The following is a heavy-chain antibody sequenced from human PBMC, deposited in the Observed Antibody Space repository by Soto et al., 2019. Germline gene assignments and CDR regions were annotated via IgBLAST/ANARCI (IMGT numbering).Heavy chain of an antibody. J-gene: IGHJ4*02. D-gene: IGHD6-13*01. V-gene: IGHV4-30-2*01. CDR2: IYHSGST. CDR1: GGSISSGGYS. Sequence: QLQLQESGSGLVKPSQTLSLTCAVSGGSISSGGYSWSWIRQPPGKGLEWIGYIYHSGSTYYNPSLQSRVTISVDRSKHQFSLKLSSVTAADTAVYYCARRRGAAAASFDYWGQGTLVTVSS. CDR3: ARRRGAAAASFDY.